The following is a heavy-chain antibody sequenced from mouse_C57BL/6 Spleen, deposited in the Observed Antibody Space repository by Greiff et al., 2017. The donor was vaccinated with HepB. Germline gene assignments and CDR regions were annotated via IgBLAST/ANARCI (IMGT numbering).Heavy chain of an antibody. CDR2: SRNKANDYTT. CDR1: GFTFSDFY. Sequence: EVKLVESGGGLVQSGRSLRLSCATSGFTFSDFYMEWVRQAPGKGLEWIAASRNKANDYTTEYSASVKGRFIVSRDTSQSILYLQMNALRAEDTAIYYCARDLTYAMDYWGQGTSVTVSS. J-gene: IGHJ4*01. CDR3: ARDLTYAMDY. V-gene: IGHV7-1*01.